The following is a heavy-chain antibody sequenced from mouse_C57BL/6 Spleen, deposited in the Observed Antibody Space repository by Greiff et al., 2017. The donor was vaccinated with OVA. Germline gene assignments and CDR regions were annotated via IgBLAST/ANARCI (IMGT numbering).Heavy chain of an antibody. J-gene: IGHJ3*01. CDR3: ARGGTAWFAY. V-gene: IGHV1-82*01. CDR1: GYAFSSSW. D-gene: IGHD3-3*01. Sequence: QVQLKQSGPELVKPGASVKISCKASGYAFSSSWMNWVKQRPGKGLEWIGRIYPGDGDTNYNGKFKGKATLTADKSSSTAYMQLSSLTSEDSAVYFCARGGTAWFAYWGQGTLVTVSA. CDR2: IYPGDGDT.